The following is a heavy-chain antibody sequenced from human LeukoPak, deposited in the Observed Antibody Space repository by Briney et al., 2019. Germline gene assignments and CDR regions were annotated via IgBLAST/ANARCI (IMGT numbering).Heavy chain of an antibody. D-gene: IGHD6-19*01. Sequence: SVKVSCEASGGTFSSYAISWVRQAPGQGLEWMGGIIPIFGTANYAQKFQGRVTITTDESTSTAYMELSSLRSEDTAVYYCARTYDTSSGWTRFFDYWGQGTLVTVSA. J-gene: IGHJ4*02. CDR1: GGTFSSYA. V-gene: IGHV1-69*05. CDR2: IIPIFGTA. CDR3: ARTYDTSSGWTRFFDY.